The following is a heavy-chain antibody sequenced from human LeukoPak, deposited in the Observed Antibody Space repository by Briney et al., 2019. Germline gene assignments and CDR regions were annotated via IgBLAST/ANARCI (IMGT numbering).Heavy chain of an antibody. CDR1: GFTFTSYS. CDR3: AKTPAAGSDY. J-gene: IGHJ4*02. CDR2: ISGGGGST. Sequence: GGSLRLSCAASGFTFTSYSMNWVRQAPGKGLEWVSTISGGGGSTYYADSVKGRFTISRDNSKNTLYLQMSSLRAEDTAVYYCAKTPAAGSDYWGQGTLVTVSS. D-gene: IGHD6-13*01. V-gene: IGHV3-23*01.